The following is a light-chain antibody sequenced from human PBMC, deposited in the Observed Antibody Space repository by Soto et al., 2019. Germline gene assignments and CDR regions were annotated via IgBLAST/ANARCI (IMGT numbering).Light chain of an antibody. J-gene: IGKJ5*01. Sequence: EIVLTQSPGTLSLSPGERATLSCRASQSVSSSYLAWYQQKPGQAPRLLIYGASSRATGTPDRFSGSGSGTDFTLSISRLEPEDFAVYYCQQYGSSPPLITFGQGTRLEIK. CDR3: QQYGSSPPLIT. CDR2: GAS. CDR1: QSVSSSY. V-gene: IGKV3-20*01.